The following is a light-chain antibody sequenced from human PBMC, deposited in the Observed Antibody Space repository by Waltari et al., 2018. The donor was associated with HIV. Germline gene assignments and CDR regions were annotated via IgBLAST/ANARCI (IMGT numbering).Light chain of an antibody. Sequence: DIHMTQSPSTLSASVGSTVPITCRASQSISSWLAWYQQKPGKAPKLLIYKASSLESGVPSRFSGSGSGTEFTLTISSLQPDDFATYYCQQYNSYPWTFGQGTKVEIK. CDR3: QQYNSYPWT. V-gene: IGKV1-5*03. CDR1: QSISSW. J-gene: IGKJ1*01. CDR2: KAS.